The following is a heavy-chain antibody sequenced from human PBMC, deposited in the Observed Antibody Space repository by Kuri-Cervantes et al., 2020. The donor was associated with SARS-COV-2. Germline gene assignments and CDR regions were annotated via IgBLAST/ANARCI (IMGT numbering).Heavy chain of an antibody. V-gene: IGHV1-18*01. D-gene: IGHD3-3*01. CDR1: GGTFSSYA. Sequence: ASVKVSCKASGGTFSSYAISWVRQAPGQGLEWMGWISAYNGNTNYAQKLQGRVTMTTDTSASTAYMELSSLRSEDTAVYYCASTYDFWSGQSLNYWGRGTLVTVSS. CDR3: ASTYDFWSGQSLNY. J-gene: IGHJ4*02. CDR2: ISAYNGNT.